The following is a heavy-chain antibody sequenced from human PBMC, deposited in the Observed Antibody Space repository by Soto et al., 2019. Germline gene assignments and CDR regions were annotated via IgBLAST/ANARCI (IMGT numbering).Heavy chain of an antibody. D-gene: IGHD4-17*01. CDR1: GGSISSGGYY. CDR2: IYYSGST. J-gene: IGHJ4*02. Sequence: QVQLQESGPGLVKPSQTLSLTCTVSGGSISSGGYYWSWIRQHPGKGLEWIGYIYYSGSTYYNPSLKSRVTILVDTSKNQFSLKLSSVTAADTAVYYCAREGDGDYVPYFDYWGQGTLVTVSS. CDR3: AREGDGDYVPYFDY. V-gene: IGHV4-31*03.